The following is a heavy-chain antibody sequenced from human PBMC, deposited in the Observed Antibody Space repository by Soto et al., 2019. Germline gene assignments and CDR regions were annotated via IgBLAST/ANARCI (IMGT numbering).Heavy chain of an antibody. Sequence: GASVKVSCKASGYTFTSYGISWVRQAPGQGLEWMGWISAYNGNTNYAQKLQGRVTMTTDTSTSTAYMELRSLRSDDTAVYYCARDYPHRTTDGITGTPFDYWGQGTLVTVSS. CDR1: GYTFTSYG. CDR3: ARDYPHRTTDGITGTPFDY. CDR2: ISAYNGNT. V-gene: IGHV1-18*01. D-gene: IGHD1-20*01. J-gene: IGHJ4*02.